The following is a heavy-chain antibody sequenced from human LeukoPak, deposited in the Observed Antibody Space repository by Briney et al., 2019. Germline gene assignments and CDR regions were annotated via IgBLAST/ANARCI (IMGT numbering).Heavy chain of an antibody. CDR3: ARVLGFGSPPAY. V-gene: IGHV3-23*01. Sequence: GGSLRLSCAASGFTFSSYGMSWVRRAPGKGPEWVSGISGSGGNTYYADSVKGRFTISRDNSKNTLYLQMNSLSAEDTAVYYCARVLGFGSPPAYWGQGTQVFVSS. CDR1: GFTFSSYG. J-gene: IGHJ4*02. CDR2: ISGSGGNT. D-gene: IGHD3-10*01.